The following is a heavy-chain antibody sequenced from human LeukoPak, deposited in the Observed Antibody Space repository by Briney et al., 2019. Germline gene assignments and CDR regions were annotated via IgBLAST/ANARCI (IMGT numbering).Heavy chain of an antibody. J-gene: IGHJ4*02. V-gene: IGHV3-53*01. CDR3: ARTGGYCGYYFDY. CDR1: GFTVSSNY. CDR2: IYSGGST. D-gene: IGHD1-14*01. Sequence: GGSLRLSCAASGFTVSSNYMSWVRQAPGKGLEWVSVIYSGGSTYYADSVKGRFTISRDNSKNTLYLQMNSLRAEDTAVYYCARTGGYCGYYFDYWGQGTLVTVSS.